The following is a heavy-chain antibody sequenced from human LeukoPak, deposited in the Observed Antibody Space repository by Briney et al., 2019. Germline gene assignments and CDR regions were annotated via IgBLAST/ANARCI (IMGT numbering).Heavy chain of an antibody. CDR1: GFTFSSYS. V-gene: IGHV3-21*01. Sequence: GGSLRLSCAASGFTFSSYSTNWVRQAPGKGLEWVSSISSSSSYIYYADSVKGRFTISRDNAKNSLYLQMNSLRAEDTAVYYCASLLNSGSYSIADYWGQGTLVTVSS. CDR3: ASLLNSGSYSIADY. J-gene: IGHJ4*02. CDR2: ISSSSSYI. D-gene: IGHD6-19*01.